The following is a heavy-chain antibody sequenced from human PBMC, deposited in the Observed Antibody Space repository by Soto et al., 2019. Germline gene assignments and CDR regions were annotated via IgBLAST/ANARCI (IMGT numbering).Heavy chain of an antibody. D-gene: IGHD4-17*01. V-gene: IGHV3-48*02. CDR2: IGSSVPTI. Sequence: GGSLRLSCAASGFTFSTYSLNRVRQAPGKGLEWVSYIGSSVPTIYYADSVRGRFTTSRDNARNSLYLQMNSLRDDDTAVYYCARRYGDYEGDDYLGQGTLGTVSS. CDR1: GFTFSTYS. J-gene: IGHJ4*02. CDR3: ARRYGDYEGDDY.